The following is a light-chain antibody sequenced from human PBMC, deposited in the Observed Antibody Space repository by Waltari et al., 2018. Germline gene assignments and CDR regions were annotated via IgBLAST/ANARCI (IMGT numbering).Light chain of an antibody. CDR3: QTGGHGTWV. V-gene: IGLV4-69*01. Sequence: QLVLTQSPSVSASLGASVKLTCTLSSGHSSNVIAWLHQQPEKGPRYLMKVNSDGSHSKGDEIPDRCSGSSSGAERYLTISSVQPEDEADYYCQTGGHGTWVFGGGTKLTVL. J-gene: IGLJ3*02. CDR1: SGHSSNV. CDR2: VNSDGSH.